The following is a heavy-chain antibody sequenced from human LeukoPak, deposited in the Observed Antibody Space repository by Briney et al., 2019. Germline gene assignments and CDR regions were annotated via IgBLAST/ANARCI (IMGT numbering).Heavy chain of an antibody. CDR2: ISSSGSTI. CDR1: AFTFSSYG. Sequence: GGSLRLSCAASAFTFSSYGMSWVRQAPGKGLEWVSYISSSGSTIYYADSVKGRFTISRDNAKNSLYLQMNSLRAEDTAVYYCARVRSSTYMDVWGKGTTVTISS. D-gene: IGHD2-2*01. J-gene: IGHJ6*03. CDR3: ARVRSSTYMDV. V-gene: IGHV3-48*04.